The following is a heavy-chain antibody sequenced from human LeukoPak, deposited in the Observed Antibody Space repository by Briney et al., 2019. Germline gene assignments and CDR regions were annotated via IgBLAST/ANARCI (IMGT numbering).Heavy chain of an antibody. CDR1: GGSISGYY. CDR3: ATGSYYDFWSGYSDAFDI. Sequence: SETLSLTCTVSGGSISGYYWSWIRQPAGKGLDWIGRIYTSGSTNYNPSLKSRVTMSVDTSKNQFSLKLSSVTAADTAVYYCATGSYYDFWSGYSDAFDIWGQGTMVTVSS. CDR2: IYTSGST. D-gene: IGHD3-3*01. V-gene: IGHV4-4*07. J-gene: IGHJ3*02.